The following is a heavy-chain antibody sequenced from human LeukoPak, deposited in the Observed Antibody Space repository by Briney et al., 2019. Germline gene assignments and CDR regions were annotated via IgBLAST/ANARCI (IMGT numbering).Heavy chain of an antibody. CDR1: GYTFIGYY. Sequence: ASVKVSCKASGYTFIGYYIHRVRQAPGQGLEWMGWINPNSHGTNYAQKFQGRVTMTRDTSISTAYMELNRLGSADTAVYYCGRAILGGGSGDFDYWGQGTLVTVSS. V-gene: IGHV1-2*02. J-gene: IGHJ4*02. D-gene: IGHD3-10*01. CDR3: GRAILGGGSGDFDY. CDR2: INPNSHGT.